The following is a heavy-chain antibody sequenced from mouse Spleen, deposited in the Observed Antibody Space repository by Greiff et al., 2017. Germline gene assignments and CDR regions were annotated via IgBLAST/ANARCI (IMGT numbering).Heavy chain of an antibody. Sequence: QVQLQQPGAELVKPGASVKLSCKASGYTFTSYWMQWVKQRPGQGLEWIGEIDPSDSYTNYNQKFKGKATLTVDTSSSTAYMQLSSLTSEDSAVYYCARGGYYGSSGYFDYWGQGTTLTVSS. CDR1: GYTFTSYW. D-gene: IGHD1-1*01. CDR3: ARGGYYGSSGYFDY. J-gene: IGHJ2*01. CDR2: IDPSDSYT. V-gene: IGHV1-50*01.